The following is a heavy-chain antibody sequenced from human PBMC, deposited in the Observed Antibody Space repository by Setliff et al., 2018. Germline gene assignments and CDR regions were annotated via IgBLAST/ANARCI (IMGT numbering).Heavy chain of an antibody. CDR2: IYPADSDT. D-gene: IGHD1-26*01. Sequence: GESLKISCKGSGRSFTSFWIGWVRQMPGKGLEWMGLIYPADSDTTYSPSFQGQVTISADKSINTAYLQWSSLKASDTAIYYCARVGPLTDDAFDIWGQGTMVTVSS. V-gene: IGHV5-51*01. CDR3: ARVGPLTDDAFDI. J-gene: IGHJ3*02. CDR1: GRSFTSFW.